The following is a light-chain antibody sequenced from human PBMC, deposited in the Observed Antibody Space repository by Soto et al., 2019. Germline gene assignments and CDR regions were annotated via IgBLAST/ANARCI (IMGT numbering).Light chain of an antibody. J-gene: IGKJ2*02. V-gene: IGKV3-20*01. Sequence: EIVLTQSPGTLSLSPGERATLSCRASQSVSSSDLAWYQQKPGQAPRLLIYGASSRATGIPDRFSGSGSGTDFTLTISRLEPEDFAVYYCQQYGNSPCTFGQGTKLEIK. CDR3: QQYGNSPCT. CDR2: GAS. CDR1: QSVSSSD.